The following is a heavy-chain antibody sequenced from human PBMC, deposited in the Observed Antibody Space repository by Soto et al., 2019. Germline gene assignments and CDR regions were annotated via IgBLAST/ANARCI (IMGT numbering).Heavy chain of an antibody. V-gene: IGHV3-7*01. Sequence: PGGSLRLSCAASGFTFSTYWMNWVRQAPGKGLEWVANIKQDGSEKYYVDSVKGRFTISRDNAKNSLYLQMNSLSAEDTAVYYCASQTSGYYYYGMDVWGQGTTVTVSS. J-gene: IGHJ6*02. CDR2: IKQDGSEK. CDR3: ASQTSGYYYYGMDV. CDR1: GFTFSTYW.